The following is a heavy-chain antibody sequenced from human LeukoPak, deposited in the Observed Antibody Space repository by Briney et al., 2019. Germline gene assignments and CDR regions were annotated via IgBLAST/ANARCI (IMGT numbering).Heavy chain of an antibody. Sequence: GGSLRLSCAASGFTFSNYAMHWDRQVPGKGLEWVSLISSGGTYEYYADSVKGRFTISRDNSKNTLYLQLNSLRAEDTAVYYCARDSTYYYDSGSSGPHYFDNWGQGTLVTVSS. V-gene: IGHV3-30*01. CDR3: ARDSTYYYDSGSSGPHYFDN. D-gene: IGHD3-10*01. CDR1: GFTFSNYA. J-gene: IGHJ4*02. CDR2: ISSGGTYE.